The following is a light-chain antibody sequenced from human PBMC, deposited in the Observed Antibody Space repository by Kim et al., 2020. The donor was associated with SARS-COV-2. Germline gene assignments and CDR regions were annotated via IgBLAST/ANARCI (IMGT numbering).Light chain of an antibody. CDR1: QSVSSD. CDR3: QQYNNWPIT. J-gene: IGKJ5*01. Sequence: SVSPGERATLSCRARQSVSSDLVWYQQKPGQAPRLLIYGASTRASGIPARFSGSGSGTEFTLTISSLQSEDFAVYYCQQYNNWPITFAQGTRLE. V-gene: IGKV3-15*01. CDR2: GAS.